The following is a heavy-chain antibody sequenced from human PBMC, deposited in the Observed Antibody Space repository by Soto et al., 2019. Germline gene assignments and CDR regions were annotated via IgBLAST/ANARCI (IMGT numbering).Heavy chain of an antibody. V-gene: IGHV1-2*04. CDR2: INPKSGGT. Sequence: GASVKVSCKASGYSFTDYQIHWVRQAPGQGLEWLGRINPKSGGTSTAQKFQGWVTMTTDTSISTASMELTRLTSDDTAIYYCARGDSTDCSNGVCSFFYNHDMDVWGQGTTVTVS. D-gene: IGHD2-8*01. CDR1: GYSFTDYQ. CDR3: ARGDSTDCSNGVCSFFYNHDMDV. J-gene: IGHJ6*02.